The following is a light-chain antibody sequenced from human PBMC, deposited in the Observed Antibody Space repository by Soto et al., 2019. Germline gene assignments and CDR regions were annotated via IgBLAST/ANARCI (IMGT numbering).Light chain of an antibody. CDR2: DAS. Sequence: EIVLTQSPATLSLSPGERATLSCRASESVSSYLAWYQQKPGQAPRLLISDASNRATGIPDRFSGSGFRTDFTLTISSLEPEDFAVYYCQQRSNWPLTFGPGTKVEIK. J-gene: IGKJ3*01. V-gene: IGKV3-11*01. CDR1: ESVSSY. CDR3: QQRSNWPLT.